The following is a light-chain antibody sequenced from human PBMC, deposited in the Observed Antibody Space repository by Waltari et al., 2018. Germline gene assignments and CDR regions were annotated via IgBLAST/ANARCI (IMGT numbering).Light chain of an antibody. V-gene: IGKV2-28*01. CDR1: RSLLHSNGYNY. J-gene: IGKJ4*01. CDR2: LGF. Sequence: DIVMTQSPLSLPVTPGEPASISCRSSRSLLHSNGYNYLDWYLQKPGQSPQLLIYLGFNRASGVPDRFSGSGSGTDFTLKISRVEAEDVGVYYCMQALQAPLTFGGGTKVEIK. CDR3: MQALQAPLT.